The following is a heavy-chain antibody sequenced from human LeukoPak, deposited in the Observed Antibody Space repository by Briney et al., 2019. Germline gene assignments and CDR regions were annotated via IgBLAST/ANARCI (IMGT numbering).Heavy chain of an antibody. J-gene: IGHJ3*02. CDR1: GYTFTSYG. CDR2: ISADNGNT. CDR3: ARDLCRGYYDSSGCAFDI. D-gene: IGHD3-22*01. V-gene: IGHV1-18*01. Sequence: ASVKVSCKASGYTFTSYGISCVRQAPGQGLEWMGWISADNGNTNYAQKLQGRVTMTTDTSTSTAYMELRSLRSDDTAVYYCARDLCRGYYDSSGCAFDIWGQGTMVTVSS.